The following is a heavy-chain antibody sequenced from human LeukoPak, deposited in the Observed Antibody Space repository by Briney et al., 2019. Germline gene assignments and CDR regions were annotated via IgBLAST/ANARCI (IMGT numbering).Heavy chain of an antibody. Sequence: GGSLRLSCAASGFTFSSYSMNWVRQAPGKGLEWVSYISSSSSTIYYADSVKGRFTISRDNAKNSLYLQMNSLRDEDTAVYYCARVLGGVTTVTSPLGYWGQGTLVTVSS. CDR1: GFTFSSYS. CDR2: ISSSSSTI. CDR3: ARVLGGVTTVTSPLGY. D-gene: IGHD4-4*01. V-gene: IGHV3-48*02. J-gene: IGHJ4*02.